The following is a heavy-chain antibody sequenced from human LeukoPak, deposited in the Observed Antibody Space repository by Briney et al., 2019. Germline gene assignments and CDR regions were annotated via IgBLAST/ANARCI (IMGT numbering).Heavy chain of an antibody. V-gene: IGHV3-23*01. CDR2: ISGSGDSA. CDR3: AQKRGRYTPFDY. CDR1: GFTFNHYG. J-gene: IGHJ4*02. D-gene: IGHD5-24*01. Sequence: GGSLRLSCVASGFTFNHYGMNWVRQAPGKGLEWVSIISGSGDSAFYADSVKGRFTISRDNSKNTLYLQMNSLRAEDTAIYYCAQKRGRYTPFDYWGQGTLVTVSS.